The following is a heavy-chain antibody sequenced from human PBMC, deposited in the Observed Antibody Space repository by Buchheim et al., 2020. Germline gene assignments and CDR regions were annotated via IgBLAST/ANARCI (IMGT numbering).Heavy chain of an antibody. Sequence: EVQLLESGGGLVQPGGSLRLSCAASGFIFSSNAMSWVRQAPGKGLEWVSSISGSADNTYYADSVKGRFTISRDNSKNTLYLVMNSLRAEDTAVYYCAKGRSAVVPAANNYWGQGTL. CDR2: ISGSADNT. V-gene: IGHV3-23*01. D-gene: IGHD2-2*01. CDR1: GFIFSSNA. J-gene: IGHJ4*02. CDR3: AKGRSAVVPAANNY.